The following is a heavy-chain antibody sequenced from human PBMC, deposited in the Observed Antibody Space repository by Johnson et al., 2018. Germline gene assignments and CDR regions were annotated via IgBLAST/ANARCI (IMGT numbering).Heavy chain of an antibody. Sequence: VQLQQWGAGLLKPSETLSLTCAVYGGSFSGYYWSWIRQPPGKGLEWIGEINHSGSTNYNPSPKSRVTISVNTSKNQFSLKLSSVTAADTAVYYCASPPGDRRYYSYYMDVWGKGTTVTVSS. CDR3: ASPPGDRRYYSYYMDV. CDR2: INHSGST. J-gene: IGHJ6*03. CDR1: GGSFSGYY. V-gene: IGHV4-34*01. D-gene: IGHD7-27*01.